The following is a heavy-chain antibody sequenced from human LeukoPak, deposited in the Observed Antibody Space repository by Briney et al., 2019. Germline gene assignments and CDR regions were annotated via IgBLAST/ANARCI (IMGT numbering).Heavy chain of an antibody. CDR1: GYYISSGYY. D-gene: IGHD2-21*01. CDR2: IYHSGST. V-gene: IGHV4-38-2*02. J-gene: IGHJ4*02. CDR3: ARDLAGHFGGFYFDS. Sequence: SETLSLTCTVSGYYISSGYYWGWIRQPPGKGLEWIGSIYHSGSTYYNPSLKSRVTISVDTSKNQFSLRLSSVTAADTALYYCARDLAGHFGGFYFDSWGQGTLVTVSS.